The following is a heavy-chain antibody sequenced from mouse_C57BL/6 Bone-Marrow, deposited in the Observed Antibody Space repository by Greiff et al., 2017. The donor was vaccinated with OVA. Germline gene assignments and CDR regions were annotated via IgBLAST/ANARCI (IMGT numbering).Heavy chain of an antibody. Sequence: EVQLQQSGPELVKPGASVKISCKASGYTFTDYYMNWVKQSHGKSLEWIGDINPNNGGTSYNQKFKGKATLTVDKSSSTAYMELRSLTSEDSAVYYCARSSVPWFAYWGQGTLVTVSA. V-gene: IGHV1-26*01. J-gene: IGHJ3*01. CDR1: GYTFTDYY. CDR2: INPNNGGT. CDR3: ARSSVPWFAY.